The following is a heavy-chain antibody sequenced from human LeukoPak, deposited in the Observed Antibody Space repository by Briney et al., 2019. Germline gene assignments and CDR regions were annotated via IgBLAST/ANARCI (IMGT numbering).Heavy chain of an antibody. CDR1: GFTFSSYS. D-gene: IGHD4-11*01. J-gene: IGHJ6*03. CDR3: ARLMTVTTLEYYYYYYYMDV. V-gene: IGHV3-48*01. Sequence: HGGSLRLSCAASGFTFSSYSMNWVRQAPGKGLEWVSYISSSSSTIYYADSVKGRFTISRDNAKNSLYLQMNSLRAEDTAVYCCARLMTVTTLEYYYYYYYMDVWGKGTTVTVSS. CDR2: ISSSSSTI.